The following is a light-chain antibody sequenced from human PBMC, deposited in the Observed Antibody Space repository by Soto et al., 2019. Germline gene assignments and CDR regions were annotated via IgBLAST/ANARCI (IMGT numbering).Light chain of an antibody. CDR3: QHSNSYSGA. CDR2: KAS. Sequence: EIQVTQHTSTVCASVEDRVTLTSLASQTISSWLAWYQQKPGKAPKLLIYKASTLKSGVPSRFSGSGSGTEFTHICSSLQPADLPTYSCQHSNSYSGAFGQGTKVDIK. CDR1: QTISSW. J-gene: IGKJ1*01. V-gene: IGKV1-5*03.